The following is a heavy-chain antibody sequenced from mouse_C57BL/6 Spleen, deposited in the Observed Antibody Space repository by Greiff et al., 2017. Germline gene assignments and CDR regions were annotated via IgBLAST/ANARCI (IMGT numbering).Heavy chain of an antibody. Sequence: VQLKQSGGGLVKPGGSLKLSCAASGFTFSDYGMHWVRQAPEKGLEWVAYISRGSSTIYYADTVKGRFTFSRDNAKNTLFLPMTSVGSEDTAMYYCARQDGYYGGYAMDYWGQGTSVTVSS. CDR3: ARQDGYYGGYAMDY. CDR1: GFTFSDYG. V-gene: IGHV5-17*01. J-gene: IGHJ4*01. CDR2: ISRGSSTI. D-gene: IGHD2-3*01.